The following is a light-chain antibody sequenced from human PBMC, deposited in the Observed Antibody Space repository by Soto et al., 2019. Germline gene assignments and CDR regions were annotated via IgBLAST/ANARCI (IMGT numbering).Light chain of an antibody. CDR3: QQYNNWPPFT. CDR1: QTVSSN. Sequence: EIVMTQSPATLSVSPGERATLSCRASQTVSSNLAWYQQKPGQAPRLLIYGASTRATDIPARFSGSGSGTEFTLTISSLQSEDSAIYYCQQYNNWPPFTFGPGTKVDIK. V-gene: IGKV3-15*01. CDR2: GAS. J-gene: IGKJ3*01.